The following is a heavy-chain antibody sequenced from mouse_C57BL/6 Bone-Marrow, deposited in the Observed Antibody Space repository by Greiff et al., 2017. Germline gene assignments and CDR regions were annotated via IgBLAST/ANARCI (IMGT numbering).Heavy chain of an antibody. CDR2: INPNYGTT. D-gene: IGHD1-1*01. J-gene: IGHJ2*01. CDR3: ARNPATEVNFDY. V-gene: IGHV1-39*01. Sequence: EVQLQQSGPELVKPGASVKISCKASGYSFTDSYMNWVKQSNGKSLEWIGVINPNYGTTSYTQKFKGKATLTVDPSSSTAYMQLNSLTSEDSAVYNGARNPATEVNFDYWDQGTTLTVSS. CDR1: GYSFTDSY.